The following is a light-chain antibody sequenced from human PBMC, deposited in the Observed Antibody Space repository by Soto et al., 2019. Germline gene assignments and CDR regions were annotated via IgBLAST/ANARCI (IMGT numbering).Light chain of an antibody. CDR1: QSISSY. CDR3: QQYDGNSPWT. V-gene: IGKV1-16*01. CDR2: AAS. J-gene: IGKJ1*01. Sequence: TQMTQSPYSLSAPVCNTVTITCRASQSISSYLSWFQQKPGRAPNLLIYAASSLQSGVPSRFSGSGSGGEFTPTSSSLLADDFATYYGQQYDGNSPWTFGQGTKV.